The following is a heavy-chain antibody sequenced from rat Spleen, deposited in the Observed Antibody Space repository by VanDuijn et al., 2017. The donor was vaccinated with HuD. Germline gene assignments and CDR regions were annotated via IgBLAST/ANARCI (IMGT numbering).Heavy chain of an antibody. CDR1: XXSIXXXYG. Sequence: EVQLXXSGXXLVKPSXXXSLXXPVXXXSIXXXYGXXWILNFPGNKLEWMGYINSASSTNYNPSHKSRISITRNTSKNQFCLQVNSVTTEDTATYYCARSWVYPMDAWGQGASVTVSS. V-gene: IGHV3-3*01. CDR2: INSASST. D-gene: IGHD1-9*01. CDR3: ARSWVYPMDA. J-gene: IGHJ4*01.